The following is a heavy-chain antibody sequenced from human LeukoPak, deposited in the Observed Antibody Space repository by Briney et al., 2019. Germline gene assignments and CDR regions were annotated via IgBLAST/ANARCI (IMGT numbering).Heavy chain of an antibody. V-gene: IGHV3-9*01. CDR3: AKDLPYIAVAGGFDY. Sequence: GGSLRLSCAASGFTFDDYAMHWVRQAPGKGLEWVSGISWNSGSIGYADSVKGRLTISRDNSKNTLYLQMNSLRAEDTAVYYCAKDLPYIAVAGGFDYWGQGTLVTVSS. J-gene: IGHJ4*02. CDR1: GFTFDDYA. D-gene: IGHD6-19*01. CDR2: ISWNSGSI.